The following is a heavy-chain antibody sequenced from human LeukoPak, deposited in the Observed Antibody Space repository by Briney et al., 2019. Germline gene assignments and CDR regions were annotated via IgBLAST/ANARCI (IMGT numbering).Heavy chain of an antibody. CDR3: AKSRVRGVYYFDY. D-gene: IGHD3-10*02. Sequence: PGGSLRLSCAASGFTFRTYGMNWVRQAPGKGLEWVAIISYDGSNEDYADSVKGRFTIPRDNSKNTLYLQMNSLRAEDSAVYYCAKSRVRGVYYFDYWGQGTLVTVSS. V-gene: IGHV3-30*18. CDR2: ISYDGSNE. CDR1: GFTFRTYG. J-gene: IGHJ4*02.